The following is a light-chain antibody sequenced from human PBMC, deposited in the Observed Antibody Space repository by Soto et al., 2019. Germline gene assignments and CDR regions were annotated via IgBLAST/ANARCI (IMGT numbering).Light chain of an antibody. CDR2: GTS. Sequence: EIVLTQSPGTLSVSPGERATLSCRSSQTISSQYLAWYQQKHGQAPSLLIYGTSSRATGTPDRFSGSGSGTDFTLTISRLEPEDSEIYSCQQYGSWTFGQGTKVEIK. J-gene: IGKJ1*01. V-gene: IGKV3-20*01. CDR3: QQYGSWT. CDR1: QTISSQY.